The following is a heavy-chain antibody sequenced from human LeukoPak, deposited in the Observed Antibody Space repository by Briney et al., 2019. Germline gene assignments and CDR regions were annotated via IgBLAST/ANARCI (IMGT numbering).Heavy chain of an antibody. CDR3: ARLAVPANYYYYYYMDV. CDR2: IYPGDSDT. Sequence: GESLKISCKGSGYSFTSYWIGRVRQMPGKGLEWMGIIYPGDSDTRYSPSFQGQVTISADKSISTAYLQWSSLKASDTAMYYCARLAVPANYYYYYYMDVWGKGTTVTVFS. D-gene: IGHD2-2*01. V-gene: IGHV5-51*01. CDR1: GYSFTSYW. J-gene: IGHJ6*03.